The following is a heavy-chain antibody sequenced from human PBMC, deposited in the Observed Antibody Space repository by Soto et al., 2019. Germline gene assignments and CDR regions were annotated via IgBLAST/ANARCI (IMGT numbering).Heavy chain of an antibody. Sequence: ASVKVSCKASGYTFTSYGISWVRQAPGQGLEWMGWISAYNGNTNYAQKLQGRVTMTTDTSTSTAYMELRSLRSDDTAVYYCARGAFDYGDSMALYYYYYGMDVWGQGTTVTVSS. CDR3: ARGAFDYGDSMALYYYYYGMDV. CDR1: GYTFTSYG. D-gene: IGHD4-17*01. V-gene: IGHV1-18*04. CDR2: ISAYNGNT. J-gene: IGHJ6*02.